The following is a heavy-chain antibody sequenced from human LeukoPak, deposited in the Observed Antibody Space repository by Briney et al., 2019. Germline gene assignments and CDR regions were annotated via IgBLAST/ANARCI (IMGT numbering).Heavy chain of an antibody. J-gene: IGHJ5*02. CDR1: GGSISSSNC. CDR3: ARDRNSGYDYFRIPSNWFDP. D-gene: IGHD5-12*01. Sequence: PSGTLSLTCAVSGGSISSSNCWSWVRQPPGKGLEWIGEIYHSGSTNYNPSLKSRVTISVDKSKNQFSLKLSSVTAADTAVYYCARDRNSGYDYFRIPSNWFDPWGQGTLVTVSS. CDR2: IYHSGST. V-gene: IGHV4-4*02.